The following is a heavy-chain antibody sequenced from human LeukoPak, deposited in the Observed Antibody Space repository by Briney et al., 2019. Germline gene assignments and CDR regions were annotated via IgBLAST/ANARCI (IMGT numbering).Heavy chain of an antibody. Sequence: PAGGSRRLSCAASGFTFSSYWMHWVRQAPGKGLVWVSRINSDGSSTSYADSVKGRFTISRDNAKNTLYLQMNSLRAEDTAVYYCARDLYAGSYYYYYYLDVWGKGTTVTISS. V-gene: IGHV3-74*01. J-gene: IGHJ6*03. CDR3: ARDLYAGSYYYYYYLDV. CDR1: GFTFSSYW. CDR2: INSDGSST. D-gene: IGHD3-10*01.